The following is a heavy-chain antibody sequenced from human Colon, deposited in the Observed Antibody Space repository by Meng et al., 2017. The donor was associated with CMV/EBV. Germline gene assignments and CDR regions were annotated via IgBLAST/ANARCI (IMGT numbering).Heavy chain of an antibody. D-gene: IGHD2-21*01. CDR1: GFTFSNAW. V-gene: IGHV3-15*01. CDR3: VSLGPTIRY. J-gene: IGHJ4*02. CDR2: FKSKIDGGTT. Sequence: GGSLRLSCAASGFTFSNAWMSWVRQVPGKGLEWVGRFKSKIDGGTTDYAAPVKGRFTISRDNAKQSMFLQLDNLRVEDTALYYCVSLGPTIRYWGQGTLVTVSS.